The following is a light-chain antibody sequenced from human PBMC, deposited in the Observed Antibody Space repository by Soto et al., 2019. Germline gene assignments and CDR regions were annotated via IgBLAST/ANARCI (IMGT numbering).Light chain of an antibody. V-gene: IGKV3-15*01. CDR1: QSVSSN. Sequence: EIVRPQYPAPLSVSPGERANLSCRASQSVSSNSGWYQQKPGQAPRLLLYGASTSATSTRASFSGRGSGTEFSLTIISLQSEDFADYYCQQDKTWPLYTFGQGNTLASK. CDR2: GAS. CDR3: QQDKTWPLYT. J-gene: IGKJ2*01.